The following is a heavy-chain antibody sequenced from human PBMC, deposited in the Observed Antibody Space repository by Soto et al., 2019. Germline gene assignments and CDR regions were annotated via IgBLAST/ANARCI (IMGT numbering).Heavy chain of an antibody. D-gene: IGHD3-10*01. J-gene: IGHJ6*02. CDR2: IVVGSGNT. Sequence: SVKVSCKASGFTFTSSAMQWVRQARGQRLEWIGWIVVGSGNTNYAQKFQERVTITRDMSTSTAYMELSSLRSEDTAVYYCARGLRDLVSGMDVWGQGTTVTVSS. CDR3: ARGLRDLVSGMDV. CDR1: GFTFTSSA. V-gene: IGHV1-58*02.